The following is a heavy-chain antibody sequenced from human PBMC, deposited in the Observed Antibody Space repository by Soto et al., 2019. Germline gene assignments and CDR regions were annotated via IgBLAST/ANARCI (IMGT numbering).Heavy chain of an antibody. D-gene: IGHD3-16*02. V-gene: IGHV4-34*01. Sequence: SETLSLTCAVYGGSFSGYYWSWIRQPPGKGLEWIGEINHSGSTNYNPSLKSRVTISVDTSKNQFSLKLSSVTAADTAVYYCSYYDYIWGSYRSSDAFDIWGQGTMVTVSS. CDR1: GGSFSGYY. CDR3: SYYDYIWGSYRSSDAFDI. J-gene: IGHJ3*02. CDR2: INHSGST.